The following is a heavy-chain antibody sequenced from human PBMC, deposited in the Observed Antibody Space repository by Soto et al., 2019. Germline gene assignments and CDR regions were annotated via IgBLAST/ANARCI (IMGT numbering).Heavy chain of an antibody. V-gene: IGHV1-3*01. CDR2: INAGNGNT. J-gene: IGHJ2*01. D-gene: IGHD1-26*01. Sequence: VSCKASGYTFTSCAMHLVRQAPGQRLEWMGWINAGNGNTKYSQKFQGRVTITRDTSASTAYMELSSLRSEDTAVYYCARGGSLYWYFDLWGRGTLVTISS. CDR3: ARGGSLYWYFDL. CDR1: GYTFTSCA.